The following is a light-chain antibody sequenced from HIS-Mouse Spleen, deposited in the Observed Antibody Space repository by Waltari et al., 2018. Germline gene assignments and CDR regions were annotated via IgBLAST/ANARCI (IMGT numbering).Light chain of an antibody. V-gene: IGLV2-11*01. J-gene: IGLJ2*01. CDR2: DVR. Sequence: QSALTQPRSVSGSPGQSVTISCPGTSSDVGGYNYVSWYQQHPGKAPKLMIYDVRKRPSGVPDRFSGSKSGNTASLTISGLQAEDEADYYCCSYAGSYTFVVFGGGTKLTVL. CDR3: CSYAGSYTFVV. CDR1: SSDVGGYNY.